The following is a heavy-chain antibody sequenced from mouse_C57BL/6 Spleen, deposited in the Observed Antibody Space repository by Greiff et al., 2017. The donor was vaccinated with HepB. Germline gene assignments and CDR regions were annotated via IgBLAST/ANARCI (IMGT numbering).Heavy chain of an antibody. CDR3: ARGVTVVAPMDY. Sequence: QVHVKQSGAELVKPGASVKISCKASGYAFSSYWMNWVKQRPGKGLEWIGQIYPGDGDTNYNGKFKGKATLTADKSSSTAYMQLSSLTSEDSAVYFCARGVTVVAPMDYWGQGTSVTVSS. CDR1: GYAFSSYW. V-gene: IGHV1-80*01. J-gene: IGHJ4*01. CDR2: IYPGDGDT. D-gene: IGHD1-1*01.